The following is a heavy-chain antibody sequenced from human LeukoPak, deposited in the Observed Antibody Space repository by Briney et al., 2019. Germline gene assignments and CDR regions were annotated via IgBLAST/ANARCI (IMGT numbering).Heavy chain of an antibody. CDR2: IWSGGST. CDR3: ARVSTAAGTWDY. D-gene: IGHD6-13*01. J-gene: IGHJ4*02. CDR1: GGSISGYY. Sequence: PSETLSLTCTVSGGSISGYYWTWIRQPAGRELEYIGRIWSGGSTNYNPSFTSRITMSVDTSKNEISLKLSSVTAADTAVYYCARVSTAAGTWDYWGQGTLVTVSS. V-gene: IGHV4-4*07.